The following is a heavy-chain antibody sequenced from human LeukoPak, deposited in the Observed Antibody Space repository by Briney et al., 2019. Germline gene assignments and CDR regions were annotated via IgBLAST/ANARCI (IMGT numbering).Heavy chain of an antibody. CDR1: GFTVSSNY. CDR2: IYSGGST. D-gene: IGHD3-3*01. J-gene: IGHJ5*02. Sequence: QSGGSLRLSCAASGFTVSSNYMSWVRQAPGKGLEWVSVIYSGGSTYYADSVKGRFTISRDNSKNTLYLQMNSLRAEDTAVYYCARGRDDFWSGYNNWFDPWGQGTLVTVSS. V-gene: IGHV3-53*01. CDR3: ARGRDDFWSGYNNWFDP.